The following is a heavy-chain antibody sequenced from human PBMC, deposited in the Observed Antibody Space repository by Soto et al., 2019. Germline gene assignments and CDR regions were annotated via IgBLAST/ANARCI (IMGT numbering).Heavy chain of an antibody. D-gene: IGHD6-6*01. CDR1: GDIVSSNNAA. CDR3: ARGSSSSVAFDI. Sequence: SQPLSLTCAISGDIVSSNNAAWNWIRQSPSRGLEWLGRTYYRSKWYNDYAVSVKSRIAINPDTSKNQFSLQLNSVTPEDTAVYYCARGSSSSVAFDIWGQGTMVTVSS. CDR2: TYYRSKWYN. J-gene: IGHJ3*02. V-gene: IGHV6-1*01.